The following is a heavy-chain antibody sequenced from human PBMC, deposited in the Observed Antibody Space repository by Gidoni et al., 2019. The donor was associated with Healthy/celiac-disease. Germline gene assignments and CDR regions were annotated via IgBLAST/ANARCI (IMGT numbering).Heavy chain of an antibody. CDR2: IYYSGST. CDR1: GGSISSRSYS. Sequence: QLQLQETGPGLVKPSETLSITCTVSGGSISSRSYSWGWIRQPPGKGLEWIGRIYYSGSTYYNPSLKSRVTISVDTSKNQFALKLSSVTAADTAVYYCARPWVDPRCTTPSLPFDIWGQGTMVTVSS. V-gene: IGHV4-39*01. D-gene: IGHD1-1*01. CDR3: ARPWVDPRCTTPSLPFDI. J-gene: IGHJ3*02.